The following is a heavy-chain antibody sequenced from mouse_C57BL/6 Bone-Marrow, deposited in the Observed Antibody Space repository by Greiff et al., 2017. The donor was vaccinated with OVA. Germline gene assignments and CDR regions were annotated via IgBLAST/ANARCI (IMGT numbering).Heavy chain of an antibody. V-gene: IGHV1-69*01. Sequence: VQLQQPGAELVMPGASVKLSCKASGYTFTSYWMHWVKQRPGQGLEWIGELDPSDSYTNYNQKFKGKSTLTVDKSSSTAYMQLSSLTSEDSAVYYCARVAGSRYYYAMDYWGQGTSVTVSS. CDR1: GYTFTSYW. CDR2: LDPSDSYT. CDR3: ARVAGSRYYYAMDY. J-gene: IGHJ4*01. D-gene: IGHD1-1*01.